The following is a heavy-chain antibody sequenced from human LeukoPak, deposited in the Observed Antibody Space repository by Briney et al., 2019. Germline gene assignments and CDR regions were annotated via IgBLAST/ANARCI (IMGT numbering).Heavy chain of an antibody. CDR2: IRSRDGTT. CDR3: NRWHSGVSYSNV. V-gene: IGHV3-49*04. CDR1: GYTFGDYS. D-gene: IGHD2-15*01. Sequence: GRSLRLSCTASGYTFGDYSMNWVRQAPGKGLEMVGFIRSRDGTTEYAASVRGRFTISRDESKGIAYLQMNSLKTEDTAVYYCNRWHSGVSYSNVWGQGTLVSVSS. J-gene: IGHJ4*02.